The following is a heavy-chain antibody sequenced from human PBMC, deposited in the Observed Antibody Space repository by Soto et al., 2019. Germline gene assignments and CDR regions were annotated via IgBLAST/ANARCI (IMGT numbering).Heavy chain of an antibody. D-gene: IGHD2-15*01. CDR2: ISYSGST. CDR1: GGSISSFY. CDR3: TRRQGSYLDQ. J-gene: IGHJ4*02. Sequence: QVQLQESGPGLVKPSETLSLNCTVSGGSISSFYWSWVRQTPGKGLEWIGYISYSGSTNYNPSLNSRVTISVVTSKKQFSLKLTSVTTADTAVYYCTRRQGSYLDQWGQGTLVTVSS. V-gene: IGHV4-59*01.